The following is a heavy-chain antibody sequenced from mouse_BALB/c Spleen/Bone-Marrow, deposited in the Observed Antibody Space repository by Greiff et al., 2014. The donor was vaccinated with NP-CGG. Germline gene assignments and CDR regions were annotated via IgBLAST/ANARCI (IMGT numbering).Heavy chain of an antibody. Sequence: EVKLMESGPGLVKPSQSLPLTCSVTGYSITSGYYWNWIRQFPGNKLEWMGYISYDGSNNYSPSLKNRISITRDTSKNQFFLKLNSVTTEDTATYYCARGFITTVVPFAYWGQGTLVTVSA. V-gene: IGHV3-6*02. CDR2: ISYDGSN. CDR3: ARGFITTVVPFAY. J-gene: IGHJ3*01. D-gene: IGHD1-1*01. CDR1: GYSITSGYY.